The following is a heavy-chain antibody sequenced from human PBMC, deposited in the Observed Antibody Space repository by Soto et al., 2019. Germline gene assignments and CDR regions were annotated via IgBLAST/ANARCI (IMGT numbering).Heavy chain of an antibody. Sequence: QFQLVQSGAEEKKPGASVKVSCKASGYTFTSYAMHLVRQAPGQRLEWMGWINAGNGNTKYSQKFQGRVTITRETSASTAYMALSSLRSEDTAVYYCARSIVVVTALDYWGQGTLVTVSS. V-gene: IGHV1-3*05. CDR1: GYTFTSYA. CDR3: ARSIVVVTALDY. CDR2: INAGNGNT. D-gene: IGHD2-21*02. J-gene: IGHJ4*02.